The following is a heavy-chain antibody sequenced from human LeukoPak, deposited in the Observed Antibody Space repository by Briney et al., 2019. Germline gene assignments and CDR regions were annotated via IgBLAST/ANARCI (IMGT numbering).Heavy chain of an antibody. CDR3: ARDLYSGYDWGGTFDY. CDR2: ISGNGANI. D-gene: IGHD5-12*01. V-gene: IGHV3-11*04. J-gene: IGHJ4*02. Sequence: GGSLRLSCAASLYTFNDYYLSWIRQAPGKGLEWISYISGNGANIYYADSVKGRFTISRDNAQKSLFLQMDSLTTEDTAVYYCARDLYSGYDWGGTFDYWGQGTLVTVSS. CDR1: LYTFNDYY.